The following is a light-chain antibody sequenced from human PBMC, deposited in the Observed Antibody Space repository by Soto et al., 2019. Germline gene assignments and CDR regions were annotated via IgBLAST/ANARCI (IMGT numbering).Light chain of an antibody. CDR3: QQYNSWPPIT. CDR1: QSVRTK. J-gene: IGKJ5*01. CDR2: GAS. Sequence: EIVMTQSPDTLYVSPGEGATLSCRASQSVRTKLAWYQQKAGQAPRLLLYGASTRATGIPDRFSGSGSGTEFTPTISSLQSEDFAVYYCQQYNSWPPITCGQGTRLEIK. V-gene: IGKV3-15*01.